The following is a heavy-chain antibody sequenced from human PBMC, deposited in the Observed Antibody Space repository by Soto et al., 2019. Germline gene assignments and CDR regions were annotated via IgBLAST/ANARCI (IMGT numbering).Heavy chain of an antibody. J-gene: IGHJ5*02. V-gene: IGHV4-34*01. CDR3: VRIRYQLRSTVFCFDP. CDR1: GGFLSDSY. D-gene: IGHD3-9*01. Sequence: PSETLSLTCAVYGGFLSDSYWTWIRQPPGKGLEWIGEINHVGGTNYNPSLKSRVTMSVDTSKNQFSLRLISVTAADTAMYFCVRIRYQLRSTVFCFDPWGQGTLVTVSS. CDR2: INHVGGT.